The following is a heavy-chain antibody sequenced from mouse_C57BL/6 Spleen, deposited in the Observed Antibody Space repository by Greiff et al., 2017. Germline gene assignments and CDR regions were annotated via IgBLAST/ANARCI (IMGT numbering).Heavy chain of an antibody. CDR3: ARIKTLLLGYFDV. J-gene: IGHJ1*03. CDR2: IYPGDGDT. CDR1: GYAFSSYW. V-gene: IGHV1-80*01. Sequence: VKVVESGAELVKPGASVKISCKASGYAFSSYWMNWVKQRPGKGLEWIGQIYPGDGDTNYNGKFKGKATLTADKSSSTAYMQLSSLTSEDSAVYFCARIKTLLLGYFDVWGTGTTVTVSS. D-gene: IGHD1-2*01.